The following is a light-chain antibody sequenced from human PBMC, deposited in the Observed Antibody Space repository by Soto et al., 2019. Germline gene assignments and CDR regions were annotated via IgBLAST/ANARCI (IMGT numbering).Light chain of an antibody. Sequence: QSVLPQPPSASGTPGQRVTISCSGSSSNIGSNTVNWYQQLPGTAPKLLIYNTNQRPSGVPDRFSGSKSGTSASLAISGLQSEDEADYYCAAWDDSLNGWVFGGGTKLTVL. CDR3: AAWDDSLNGWV. CDR2: NTN. J-gene: IGLJ3*02. CDR1: SSNIGSNT. V-gene: IGLV1-44*01.